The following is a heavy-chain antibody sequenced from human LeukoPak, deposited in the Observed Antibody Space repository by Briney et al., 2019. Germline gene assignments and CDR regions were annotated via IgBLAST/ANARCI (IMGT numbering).Heavy chain of an antibody. CDR3: ARGGPGTTRYYYYYGMDV. Sequence: PGGSLRLSCAASGFTFSTYSMNWVRQAPGKGLEWVSSISSDSSYIYYADSVKGRFTISRDNAKNSLYLQMNSLRAEDTAVYYCARGGPGTTRYYYYYGMDVWGQGTTVTVSS. J-gene: IGHJ6*02. CDR1: GFTFSTYS. V-gene: IGHV3-21*04. D-gene: IGHD1-1*01. CDR2: ISSDSSYI.